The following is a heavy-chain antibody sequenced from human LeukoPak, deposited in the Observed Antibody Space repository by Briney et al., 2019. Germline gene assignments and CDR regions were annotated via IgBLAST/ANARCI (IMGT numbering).Heavy chain of an antibody. CDR3: AREGGCSYGYAGDY. D-gene: IGHD5-18*01. Sequence: GASVKVSCKASGYTFTSYAMHWVRQAPGQRLEWMGWINAGNGNTKYSQKFQGRVTITRDTSASTAYMELSSLRSEDTAVYYCAREGGCSYGYAGDYWGQGTLVAVSS. CDR1: GYTFTSYA. CDR2: INAGNGNT. J-gene: IGHJ4*02. V-gene: IGHV1-3*01.